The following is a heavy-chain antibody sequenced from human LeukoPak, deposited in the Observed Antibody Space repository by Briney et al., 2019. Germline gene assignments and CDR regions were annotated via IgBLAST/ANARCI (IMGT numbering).Heavy chain of an antibody. CDR3: ARGTFDFWSGYPYSYFFDS. D-gene: IGHD3-3*01. V-gene: IGHV3-53*01. Sequence: GGSLRLSCAASGFTVKTSNMNWVRQAPGKGLEWVSVVYSGGAMYYADSVQGRFTISRDISNNTLYLQMNSLRAEDTAVYYCARGTFDFWSGYPYSYFFDSWGQGTLVTVSS. CDR2: VYSGGAM. CDR1: GFTVKTSN. J-gene: IGHJ4*02.